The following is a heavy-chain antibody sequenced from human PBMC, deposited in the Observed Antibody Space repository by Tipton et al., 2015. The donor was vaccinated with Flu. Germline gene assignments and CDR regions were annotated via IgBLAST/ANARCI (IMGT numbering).Heavy chain of an antibody. D-gene: IGHD6-6*01. J-gene: IGHJ3*02. CDR2: IYPGDSDT. CDR3: ASSYGYSSSWLLECAFDI. V-gene: IGHV5-51*01. Sequence: VQLVQSGAEVKKPGESLKISCKGSGYSFTSYWIGWVRQMPGKGLEWMGIIYPGDSDTRYSPSFQGQVTISADKSISTAYLQWSSLKASDTAMYYCASSYGYSSSWLLECAFDIWGQGTMVTVSS. CDR1: GYSFTSYW.